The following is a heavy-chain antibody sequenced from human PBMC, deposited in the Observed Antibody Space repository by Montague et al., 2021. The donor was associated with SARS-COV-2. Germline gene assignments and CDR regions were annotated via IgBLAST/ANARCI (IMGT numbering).Heavy chain of an antibody. D-gene: IGHD2-2*01. CDR1: GDSISTDNW. Sequence: SETLSLTCVVSGDSISTDNWWTWVRLPPGKGLEWVGEIYHTGSTKYKPSLKSRVTISIDTSKNQFSLKLSSGTAADTAVYYCARFAYRLLFIASYYGMDAWGQGTTVTVSS. J-gene: IGHJ6*02. CDR2: IYHTGST. V-gene: IGHV4-4*02. CDR3: ARFAYRLLFIASYYGMDA.